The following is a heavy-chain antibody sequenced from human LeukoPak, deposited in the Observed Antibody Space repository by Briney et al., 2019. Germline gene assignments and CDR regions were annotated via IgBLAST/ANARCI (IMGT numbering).Heavy chain of an antibody. CDR1: GGSISSYY. CDR2: IYYSGST. CDR3: ARGPFGNIAARPYYYYGMDV. J-gene: IGHJ6*02. Sequence: PSETLSLTCTVSGGSISSYYWSWIRQPPGKGLEWIGYIYYSGSTNYNPSLKSRVTISVDTSKNQFSLKLSSVTAADTAVYYCARGPFGNIAARPYYYYGMDVWGQGTTVTVSS. V-gene: IGHV4-59*12. D-gene: IGHD6-6*01.